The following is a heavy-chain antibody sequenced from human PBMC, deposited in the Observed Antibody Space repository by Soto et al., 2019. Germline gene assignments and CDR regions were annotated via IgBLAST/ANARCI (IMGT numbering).Heavy chain of an antibody. CDR3: AKVVVRWGPIDY. J-gene: IGHJ4*02. CDR1: GFAFSSYA. Sequence: GGSLRLSCAASGFAFSSYAMSWVRQAPGKGLEWVSAISGSGGSTYYADSVKGRFTISRDNSKNTLYLQMSSLRAEDTAVYYCAKVVVRWGPIDYWGQGTLVTVSS. CDR2: ISGSGGST. D-gene: IGHD3-22*01. V-gene: IGHV3-23*01.